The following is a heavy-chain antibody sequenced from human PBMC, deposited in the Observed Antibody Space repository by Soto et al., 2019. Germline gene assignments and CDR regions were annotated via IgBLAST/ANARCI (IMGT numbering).Heavy chain of an antibody. J-gene: IGHJ4*02. Sequence: QVQLVEAGGGVVQPGRSLRLSCAASGFTFSSYGMHWVRQAPGKGLEWVAVIWYDGSNKYYADSVKGRFTISRDNSKNTLYLQMNGLRAEDTAVYYGAREVAVAGTGLEFGYWGQVTLVTVSA. CDR1: GFTFSSYG. CDR3: AREVAVAGTGLEFGY. CDR2: IWYDGSNK. V-gene: IGHV3-33*01. D-gene: IGHD6-19*01.